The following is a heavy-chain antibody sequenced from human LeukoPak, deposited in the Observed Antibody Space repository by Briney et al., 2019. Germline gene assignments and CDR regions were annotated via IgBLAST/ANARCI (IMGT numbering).Heavy chain of an antibody. D-gene: IGHD1-26*01. Sequence: GGSLRLSCAASGFTFSSSAMSWVRQVPGKGLEWVSYINSRSSTIYYADSVRGRFTISRDNAKNSLYLQMNSLKAEDTAIYYCAREVGTPQAFDIWGQGTMVTVSS. J-gene: IGHJ3*02. CDR2: INSRSSTI. CDR3: AREVGTPQAFDI. CDR1: GFTFSSSA. V-gene: IGHV3-48*01.